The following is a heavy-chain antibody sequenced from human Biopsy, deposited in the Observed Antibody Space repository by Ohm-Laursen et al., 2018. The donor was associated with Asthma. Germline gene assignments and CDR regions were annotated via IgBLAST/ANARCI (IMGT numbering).Heavy chain of an antibody. Sequence: SLRLSCAASGFAVSRDHMFWVRQAPGKGLEWVSVIYSGGTSHTADSVRGRSTISRDHSKNTLYLQMHSLRAEDTAVYYCARGDSSNWSHYYFDYWGQGTLVTVSS. V-gene: IGHV3-53*01. CDR2: IYSGGTS. CDR3: ARGDSSNWSHYYFDY. D-gene: IGHD3-22*01. CDR1: GFAVSRDH. J-gene: IGHJ4*02.